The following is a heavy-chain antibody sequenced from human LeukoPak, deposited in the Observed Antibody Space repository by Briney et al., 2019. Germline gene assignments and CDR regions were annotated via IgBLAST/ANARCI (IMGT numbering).Heavy chain of an antibody. CDR3: ARGKYSSGWGFYYYYGMDV. D-gene: IGHD6-19*01. Sequence: GEPPKIPCKGSGYSFTSYWLGWVRQMPRKGLEWMGINYPGDSDTRYSPSFQGQVTISADKSNSTAYLQWSSLKASDTAMYYCARGKYSSGWGFYYYYGMDVWGQGTTVTVSS. J-gene: IGHJ6*02. CDR2: NYPGDSDT. CDR1: GYSFTSYW. V-gene: IGHV5-51*01.